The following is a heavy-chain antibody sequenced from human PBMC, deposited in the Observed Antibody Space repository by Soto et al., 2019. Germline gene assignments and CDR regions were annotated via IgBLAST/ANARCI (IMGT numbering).Heavy chain of an antibody. CDR2: INHSGST. Sequence: SETLSLTSAVYGGSFRGYDWSWIRQPPGKGLEWIGEINHSGSTNYNPSLKSRVTISVDTSKNQFSLKLSSVTAADTAVYYCARGEEARYMDVWGKGTTVTVSS. CDR3: ARGEEARYMDV. V-gene: IGHV4-34*01. J-gene: IGHJ6*03. CDR1: GGSFRGYD.